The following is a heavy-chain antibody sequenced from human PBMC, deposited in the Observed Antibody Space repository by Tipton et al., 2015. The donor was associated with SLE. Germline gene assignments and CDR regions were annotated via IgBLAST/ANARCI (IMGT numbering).Heavy chain of an antibody. CDR3: ARHTEILGGTTYFQH. J-gene: IGHJ1*01. Sequence: TLSLTCTVSGGSISSHYWSWIRQPPGRGLEWIGYIYSSGTTKYNPYLMSRATISVDMSKNQFSLKLSSVTAADTAVYYCARHTEILGGTTYFQHWGQGTLVTVSS. D-gene: IGHD1-26*01. CDR2: IYSSGTT. V-gene: IGHV4-59*08. CDR1: GGSISSHY.